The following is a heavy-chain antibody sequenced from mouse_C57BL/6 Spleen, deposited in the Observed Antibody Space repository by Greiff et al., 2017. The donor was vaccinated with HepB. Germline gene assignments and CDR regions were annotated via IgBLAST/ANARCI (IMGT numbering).Heavy chain of an antibody. Sequence: QVQLQQPGAELVRPGSSVKLSCKASGYTFTSYWMHWVKQRPIQGLEWIGNIDPSDSETHYNQKFKDKATLTVDKSSSTAYMQLRSLTSEDSAVYYCARVSNYRYFDVWGTGTTVTVSS. CDR2: IDPSDSET. CDR3: ARVSNYRYFDV. V-gene: IGHV1-52*01. D-gene: IGHD2-5*01. CDR1: GYTFTSYW. J-gene: IGHJ1*03.